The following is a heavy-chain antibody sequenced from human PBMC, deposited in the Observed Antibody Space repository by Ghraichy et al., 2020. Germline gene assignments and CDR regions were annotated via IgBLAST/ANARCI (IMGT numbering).Heavy chain of an antibody. D-gene: IGHD6-13*01. CDR1: GFTFSNYA. CDR3: ARKVGSSWTIDY. CDR2: ISGTGANT. J-gene: IGHJ4*02. V-gene: IGHV3-23*01. Sequence: GGSLRLSCAASGFTFSNYAMTWVRQAPGKGLEWVSTISGTGANTYYSDSVRGRFTISRDNSKSTLYLQMNSLRAEDTAVYYCARKVGSSWTIDYWGQGTLVTVSS.